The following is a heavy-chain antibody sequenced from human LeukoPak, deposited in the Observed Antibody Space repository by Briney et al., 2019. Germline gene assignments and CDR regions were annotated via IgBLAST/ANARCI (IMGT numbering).Heavy chain of an antibody. CDR1: GLSKRSRLYY. Sequence: SETLSLTCSVPGLSKRSRLYYECWIRQPAGKGLEWIGRIYSTGSTNYNPSLKSRVTISADTSKNQFSLKLTSVTAADTAVYYCARVAATNPSIVVVPANWVDPWGQGTLVTVSS. CDR3: ARVAATNPSIVVVPANWVDP. D-gene: IGHD2-2*01. V-gene: IGHV4-61*02. CDR2: IYSTGST. J-gene: IGHJ5*02.